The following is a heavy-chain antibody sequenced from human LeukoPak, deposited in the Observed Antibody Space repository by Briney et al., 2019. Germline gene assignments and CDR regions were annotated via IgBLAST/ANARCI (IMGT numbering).Heavy chain of an antibody. J-gene: IGHJ3*02. CDR1: GYTFTDYY. Sequence: ASVKVSCKASGYTFTDYYMHWVRQAPGQGLEWMGWINPNSGGTNYAQKFQGRVTMTRDMSITTAYMELSRLRSDDAAVYYCARDIFVVVSYYYGAFDIWGQGTVVTVSS. V-gene: IGHV1-2*02. CDR3: ARDIFVVVSYYYGAFDI. CDR2: INPNSGGT. D-gene: IGHD1-26*01.